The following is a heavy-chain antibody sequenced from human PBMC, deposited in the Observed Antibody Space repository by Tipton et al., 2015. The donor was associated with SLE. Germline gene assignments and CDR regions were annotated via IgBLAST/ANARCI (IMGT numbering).Heavy chain of an antibody. D-gene: IGHD3-22*01. CDR1: GGSISSSSYY. J-gene: IGHJ4*02. CDR2: SYFGGST. Sequence: TLSLTCTVSGGSISSSSYYWGWVRHPPGKGLEWIGRSYFGGSTNYNPSLKSRVTRSVDTSKNQFSLKLSSVTAADTAVYYCASDSSGYYYFDYWGQGTLVSGSS. V-gene: IGHV4-39*07. CDR3: ASDSSGYYYFDY.